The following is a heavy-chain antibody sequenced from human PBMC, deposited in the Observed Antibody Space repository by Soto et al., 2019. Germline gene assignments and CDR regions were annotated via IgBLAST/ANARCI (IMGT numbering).Heavy chain of an antibody. CDR3: AHKGGGDRILDY. V-gene: IGHV2-5*02. J-gene: IGHJ4*02. Sequence: QITLKESGPTLVKPTQTLTLTCTFSGFSLSASGVGVGWIRQPPGKALEWLAIIYWDDAKHYSPSLKSSLTSTQDTSKNQVVLTMTNMDPVDTATYYCAHKGGGDRILDYWGQGTLVTVSS. CDR1: GFSLSASGVG. CDR2: IYWDDAK. D-gene: IGHD3-16*01.